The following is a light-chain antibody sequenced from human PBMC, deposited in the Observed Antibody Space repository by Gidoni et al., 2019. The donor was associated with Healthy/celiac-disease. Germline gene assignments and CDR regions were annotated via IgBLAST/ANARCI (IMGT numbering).Light chain of an antibody. V-gene: IGKV2-28*01. CDR1: QSLLHSNGYNY. CDR2: LGS. Sequence: DIVMTQSPLSLPVTPGEPASISCRSSQSLLHSNGYNYLDWYLQKPGQSPQLLIYLGSNRASGAPDMFSGSGSGTDFTLKISRVEAEDVGVYYCMQALQTPYTFGQGTKLEIK. J-gene: IGKJ2*01. CDR3: MQALQTPYT.